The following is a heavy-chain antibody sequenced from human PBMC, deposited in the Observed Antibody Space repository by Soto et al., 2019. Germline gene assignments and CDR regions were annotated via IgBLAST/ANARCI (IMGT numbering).Heavy chain of an antibody. Sequence: QVQLVESGGDLVKPGGSLRLSCAASGFPFSDYYMSWIRQAPGKGLEWVSSISSSRSDTNYAPSVKGRFPISRDNAKNSLHLQMNSLRAEDTAVYYCARRRPTGYYNYWGQGTLVTVSA. J-gene: IGHJ4*02. CDR1: GFPFSDYY. CDR2: ISSSRSDT. CDR3: ARRRPTGYYNY. D-gene: IGHD3-9*01. V-gene: IGHV3-11*05.